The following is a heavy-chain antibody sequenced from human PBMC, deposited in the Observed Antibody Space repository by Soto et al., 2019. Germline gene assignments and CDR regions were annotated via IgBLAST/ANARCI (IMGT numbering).Heavy chain of an antibody. Sequence: EVQLLESGGGLVQTGGSLRLSCAASGFTFRSYAMSWVRQAPGKGLEWVSAISGSGGSTYYADSVKGRFTISRDNSKNTLYLQMSSLRAEDTAVYYCAKRGGREFGELLSDYWGQGTLVTVSS. CDR3: AKRGGREFGELLSDY. D-gene: IGHD3-10*01. V-gene: IGHV3-23*01. CDR1: GFTFRSYA. CDR2: ISGSGGST. J-gene: IGHJ4*02.